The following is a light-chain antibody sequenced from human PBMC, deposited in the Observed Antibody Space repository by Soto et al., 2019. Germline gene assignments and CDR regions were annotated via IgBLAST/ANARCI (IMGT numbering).Light chain of an antibody. CDR2: SNY. CDR3: AAWDDRLNGYV. V-gene: IGLV1-44*01. J-gene: IGLJ1*01. Sequence: QSFLTQPPSASGTPGQRVTISCAGSSSNIESNTVTWYQQLPGTAPKLVIYSNYDRPSGVPDRFSGSTSGTSASLAISGLQSEDEADYYCAAWDDRLNGYVFGGGTKVTVL. CDR1: SSNIESNT.